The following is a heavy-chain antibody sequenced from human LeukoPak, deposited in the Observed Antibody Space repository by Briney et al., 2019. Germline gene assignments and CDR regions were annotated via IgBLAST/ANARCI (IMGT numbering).Heavy chain of an antibody. D-gene: IGHD6-6*01. V-gene: IGHV1-24*01. Sequence: ASVKVSCKVSGYTLTELSVHWVRQAPGKGLEWMGGFDPEDGETIYAQKFQGRVTMTEDTSTDTAYMELSSLRSEDTAVYYCAPYSSSSPTPTFDPWGQGTLVTVSS. CDR3: APYSSSSPTPTFDP. J-gene: IGHJ5*02. CDR1: GYTLTELS. CDR2: FDPEDGET.